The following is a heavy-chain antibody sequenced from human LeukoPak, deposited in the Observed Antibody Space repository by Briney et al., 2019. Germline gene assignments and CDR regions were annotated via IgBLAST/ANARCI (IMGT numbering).Heavy chain of an antibody. D-gene: IGHD3-22*01. CDR1: GRIYSSYD. J-gene: IGHJ3*02. CDR2: IISMCGTA. CDR3: ARRGDYDSSGCLDAFDI. Sequence: SVTVSCMACGRIYSSYDILWVRQAAGQGLEWMGRIISMCGTANYAQKFQGRVTITTDESTSTAYMELSSLRSEDTAVYDCARRGDYDSSGCLDAFDIWGQGTMVTVSS. V-gene: IGHV1-69*05.